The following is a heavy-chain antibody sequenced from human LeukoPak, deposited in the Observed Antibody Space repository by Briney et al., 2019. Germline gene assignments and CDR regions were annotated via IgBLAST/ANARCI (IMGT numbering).Heavy chain of an antibody. CDR3: ARRRFYYDSSGYYTSPLDY. J-gene: IGHJ4*02. Sequence: SETLSLTRTVSGGSISSYYWSWIRQPPGKGLEWIGYIYYSGSTYYNPSLKSRVTISVDTSKNQFTLKLSSVTAADTAVYYCARRRFYYDSSGYYTSPLDYWGQGTLVTVSS. V-gene: IGHV4-59*04. CDR1: GGSISSYY. CDR2: IYYSGST. D-gene: IGHD3-22*01.